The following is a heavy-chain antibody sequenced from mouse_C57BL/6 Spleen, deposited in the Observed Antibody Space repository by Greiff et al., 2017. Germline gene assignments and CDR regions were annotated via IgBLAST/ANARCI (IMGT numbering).Heavy chain of an antibody. CDR3: ARSEGSPFAY. J-gene: IGHJ3*01. CDR2: IYPGDGDT. D-gene: IGHD1-1*02. CDR1: GYAFSSSW. Sequence: VQLQQSGPELVKPGASVKISCKASGYAFSSSWMNWVKQRPGKGLEWIGRIYPGDGDTNYNGKFKGKATLTADKSSSTAYMQRSSLTSEDSAVYFCARSEGSPFAYWGQGTLVTVSA. V-gene: IGHV1-82*01.